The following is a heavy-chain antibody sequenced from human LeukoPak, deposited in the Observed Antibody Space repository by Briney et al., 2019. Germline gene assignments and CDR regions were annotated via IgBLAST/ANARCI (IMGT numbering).Heavy chain of an antibody. CDR1: GGSISSRSDY. CDR2: IYYSGNT. CDR3: ASTPSGSSAWYYFDK. D-gene: IGHD6-19*01. V-gene: IGHV4-39*01. Sequence: PSETLSLTCTVSGGSISSRSDYWGWIRQPPGKGLEWIGSIYYSGNTYYNPSLKSRVTISVDTSKKQFSLKLSSVTAADTAVYYCASTPSGSSAWYYFDKWGQGTLVTVSS. J-gene: IGHJ4*02.